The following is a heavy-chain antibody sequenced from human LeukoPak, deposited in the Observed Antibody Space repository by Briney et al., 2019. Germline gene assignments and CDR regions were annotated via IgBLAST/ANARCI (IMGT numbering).Heavy chain of an antibody. CDR2: ISRNRIYI. D-gene: IGHD2-15*01. V-gene: IGHV3-21*01. J-gene: IGHJ5*02. CDR1: GFTFNNYT. CDR3: ARDGLAATVANWFDP. Sequence: PGGSLRLSCAASGFTFNNYTMNWVRQAPGKGLEWVSSISRNRIYIEYVDSAKGRFTGSRDNAKNSLYLQMNSLRAEDTAVYYCARDGLAATVANWFDPWGQGTLVTVPS.